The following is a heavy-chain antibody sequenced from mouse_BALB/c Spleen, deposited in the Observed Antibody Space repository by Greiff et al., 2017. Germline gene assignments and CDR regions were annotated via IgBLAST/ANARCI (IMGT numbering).Heavy chain of an antibody. CDR2: INPNNGGT. J-gene: IGHJ4*01. Sequence: VQLQQSGPELVKPGASVKIPCKASGYTFTDYNMDWVKQSHGKSLEWIGDINPNNGGTIYNQKFKGKATLTVDKSSSTAYMELRSLTSEDTAVYYCARSGYYYGSSSFYYAMDYWGQGTSVTVSS. CDR1: GYTFTDYN. D-gene: IGHD1-1*01. CDR3: ARSGYYYGSSSFYYAMDY. V-gene: IGHV1-18*01.